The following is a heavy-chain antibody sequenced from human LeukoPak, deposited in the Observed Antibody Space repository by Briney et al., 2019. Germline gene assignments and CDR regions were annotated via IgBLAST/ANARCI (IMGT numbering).Heavy chain of an antibody. D-gene: IGHD3-22*01. Sequence: PGGSLRLSCAASGFTFSNAWMNWGGQAPGKGLEWVGRIKSKTDGGTTDYAAPVKGRFTISRDDSKITLYLQMNSLKTEDTAVYYCARERYYYDSSGSIRYFDYWGQGTLVTVSS. CDR2: IKSKTDGGTT. V-gene: IGHV3-15*07. CDR1: GFTFSNAW. CDR3: ARERYYYDSSGSIRYFDY. J-gene: IGHJ4*02.